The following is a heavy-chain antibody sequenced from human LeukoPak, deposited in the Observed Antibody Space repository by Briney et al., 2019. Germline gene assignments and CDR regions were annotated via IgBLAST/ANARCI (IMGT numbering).Heavy chain of an antibody. V-gene: IGHV3-11*01. D-gene: IGHD6-25*01. J-gene: IGHJ3*02. CDR1: GFTFSDYY. CDR2: ISSGGSTI. Sequence: PEGSLRLSCAASGFTFSDYYMSWIRQAPGKGLEWVSYISSGGSTIYYADSVKGRFTISRDNAKNSQYLQMDRLRAEDTAIYYCARFLAADDAFDIWGQGTMVTVSS. CDR3: ARFLAADDAFDI.